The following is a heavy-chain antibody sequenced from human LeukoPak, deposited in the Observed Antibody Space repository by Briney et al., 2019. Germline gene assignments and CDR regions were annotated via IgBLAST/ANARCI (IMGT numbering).Heavy chain of an antibody. Sequence: ASVKVSCKASGYTFTSYGISWLRQAPGQGLEWMGWISAYNGNTNYAQKLQGRATMTTDTSTSTAYLELRSLRSDDTAVYYCAREVYSSSPFDPWGQGTLVTVSS. J-gene: IGHJ5*02. CDR2: ISAYNGNT. CDR3: AREVYSSSPFDP. D-gene: IGHD6-6*01. V-gene: IGHV1-18*01. CDR1: GYTFTSYG.